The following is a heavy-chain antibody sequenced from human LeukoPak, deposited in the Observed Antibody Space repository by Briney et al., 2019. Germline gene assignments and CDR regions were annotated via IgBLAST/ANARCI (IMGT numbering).Heavy chain of an antibody. D-gene: IGHD6-13*01. CDR2: IYYSGST. CDR1: GGSISSSSYY. CDR3: ARDPYSSSWYVRWFDP. Sequence: SETLSLTCTVSGGSISSSSYYWGWIRQPPGKGLEWIGSIYYSGSTYYNPSLKSRVTISVDTSKNQFSLKLSSVTAADTAVYYCARDPYSSSWYVRWFDPWGRGTLVTVSS. J-gene: IGHJ5*02. V-gene: IGHV4-39*07.